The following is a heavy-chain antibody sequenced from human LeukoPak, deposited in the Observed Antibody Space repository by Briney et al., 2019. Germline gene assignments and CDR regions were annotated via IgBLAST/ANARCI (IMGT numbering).Heavy chain of an antibody. D-gene: IGHD3-22*01. CDR1: GYTFTSYG. Sequence: ASVKVSCKASGYTFTSYGISWVRQAPGQGLEWMGWISAYNGNTNYAQKLQGRVTMTTDTSTSTAYMALRSLRSDDTAVYYCARDVATYYYDSSDAFDIWGQGTMVTVSS. J-gene: IGHJ3*02. CDR3: ARDVATYYYDSSDAFDI. V-gene: IGHV1-18*01. CDR2: ISAYNGNT.